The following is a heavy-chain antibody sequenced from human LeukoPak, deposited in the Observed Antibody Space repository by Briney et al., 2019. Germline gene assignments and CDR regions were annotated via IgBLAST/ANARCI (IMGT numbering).Heavy chain of an antibody. V-gene: IGHV3-23*01. CDR3: AKRALVFGVVITGYFDY. D-gene: IGHD3-3*01. CDR1: GFTFSSYA. J-gene: IGHJ4*02. CDR2: ISGSGGST. Sequence: GGSLRLSCAASGFTFSSYAMSWVRQPPGKGLEWVSAISGSGGSTYYADSVKGRFTISRDNSKNTLYLQMNSLRAEYTAVYYCAKRALVFGVVITGYFDYWGQGTLVTVSS.